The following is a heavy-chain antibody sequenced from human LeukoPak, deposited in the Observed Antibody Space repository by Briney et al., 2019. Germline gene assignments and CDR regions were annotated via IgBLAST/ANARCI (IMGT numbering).Heavy chain of an antibody. V-gene: IGHV1-18*01. CDR2: ISAYNGNT. D-gene: IGHD3-3*01. Sequence: GASVKVSCKASGYTFTSYGISWVRQAPGQGLEWMGWISAYNGNTNYAQKLQGRVTMTTDTSTSTAYMELRSLRSDDTAAYYCARDRVLRFLEWLGGRGSPNWFDPWGQGTLVTVSS. J-gene: IGHJ5*02. CDR1: GYTFTSYG. CDR3: ARDRVLRFLEWLGGRGSPNWFDP.